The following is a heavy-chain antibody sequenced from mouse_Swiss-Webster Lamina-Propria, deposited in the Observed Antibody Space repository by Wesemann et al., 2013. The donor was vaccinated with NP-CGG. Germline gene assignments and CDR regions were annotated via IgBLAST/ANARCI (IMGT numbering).Heavy chain of an antibody. D-gene: IGHD2-14*01. CDR2: ISYSGST. CDR3: ASLYYRYDGSYWYFDV. Sequence: EYAGYISYSGSTYYNPSLKSRISITRDTSKNQYYLQLNSVTTEDTATYYCASLYYRYDGSYWYFDVWGAGDHGSPSPQ. V-gene: IGHV3-8*02. J-gene: IGHJ1*01.